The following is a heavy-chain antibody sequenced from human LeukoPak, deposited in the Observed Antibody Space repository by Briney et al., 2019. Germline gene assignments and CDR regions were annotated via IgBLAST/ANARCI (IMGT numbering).Heavy chain of an antibody. Sequence: ASVKVSCKASGYTFTSYGINWVRQAPGQGLEWMGWISSYNGNTNYAQKLQGRVTMTTDTSTSTAYMEPRSLRFDDTAVYYCARAKPELPSSSGPWGQGTLVTVSS. V-gene: IGHV1-18*01. CDR2: ISSYNGNT. D-gene: IGHD1-14*01. J-gene: IGHJ5*02. CDR3: ARAKPELPSSSGP. CDR1: GYTFTSYG.